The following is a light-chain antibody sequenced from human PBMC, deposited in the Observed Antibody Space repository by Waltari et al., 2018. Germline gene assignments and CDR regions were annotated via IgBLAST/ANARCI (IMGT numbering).Light chain of an antibody. CDR2: GAS. V-gene: IGKV3-20*01. CDR1: QSISSSY. J-gene: IGKJ1*01. Sequence: ESVLTQSPGTLTLSPGERATLSCRASQSISSSYLAWYQQKPGQAPRLLIYGASSRATGIPDRFSGSGSGTDFTLTISRLEPEDSAVYYCQQYGNLPRTFGQGSNVEIK. CDR3: QQYGNLPRT.